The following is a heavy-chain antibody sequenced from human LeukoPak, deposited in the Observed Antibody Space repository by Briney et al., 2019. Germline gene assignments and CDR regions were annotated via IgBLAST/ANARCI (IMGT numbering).Heavy chain of an antibody. CDR2: IIESGGST. CDR1: GFTFSSYW. Sequence: GGSLRLSCAASGFTFSSYWMHWVRQAPGKGLEWVSGIIESGGSTFYADSVKGRFSISRDNSKNTLYLQMNSLRAEDTALYYCAKAQSGSGWSFFDYWGQGTLVTVSS. J-gene: IGHJ4*02. V-gene: IGHV3-23*01. D-gene: IGHD3-3*01. CDR3: AKAQSGSGWSFFDY.